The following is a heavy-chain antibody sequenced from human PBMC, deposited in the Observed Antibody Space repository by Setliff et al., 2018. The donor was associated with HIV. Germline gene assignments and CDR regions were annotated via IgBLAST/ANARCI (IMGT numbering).Heavy chain of an antibody. CDR2: ISPQNGKT. V-gene: IGHV1-18*01. Sequence: ASVKVSCKTSGYDFRRYGIAWVRQVPGHGLEWMGWISPQNGKTKYAQRFQGRVSMTTDTSTSTAYMELRSLRSDDTAVYYCARDFGGYCSSMSCPGLFDPWGQGTLVTVSS. CDR3: ARDFGGYCSSMSCPGLFDP. D-gene: IGHD2-2*01. J-gene: IGHJ5*02. CDR1: GYDFRRYG.